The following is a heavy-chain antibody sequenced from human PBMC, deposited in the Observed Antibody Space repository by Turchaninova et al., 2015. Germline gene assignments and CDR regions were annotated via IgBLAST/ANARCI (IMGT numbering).Heavy chain of an antibody. CDR3: ARPHYYGSGSYGP. D-gene: IGHD3-10*01. J-gene: IGHJ5*02. CDR1: GGSFRCFY. CDR2: INHDGST. V-gene: IGHV4-34*01. Sequence: WGAGLLKPSETLSLTFVVSGGSFRCFYWGWIRQAPGKGLEWIGEINHDGSTNYNPSLESRVTISLDTSKSQFSLEMTSVTAADTAVYYCARPHYYGSGSYGPWGQGALVTVSS.